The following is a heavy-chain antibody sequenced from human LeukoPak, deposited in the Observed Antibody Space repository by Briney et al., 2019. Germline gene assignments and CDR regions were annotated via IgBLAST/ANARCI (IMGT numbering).Heavy chain of an antibody. V-gene: IGHV1-46*01. CDR3: ARAEVAAYYYFDY. D-gene: IGHD6-13*01. CDR1: GYTFTSYY. CDR2: INPSGGST. J-gene: IGHJ4*02. Sequence: ASVKVSCKASGYTFTSYYIHWVRQAPGQGLEWMGIINPSGGSTSYAQKFQGRVTMTRDMSTSTVYMELSSLRSEDTAVYYCARAEVAAYYYFDYWGQGTLVTVSS.